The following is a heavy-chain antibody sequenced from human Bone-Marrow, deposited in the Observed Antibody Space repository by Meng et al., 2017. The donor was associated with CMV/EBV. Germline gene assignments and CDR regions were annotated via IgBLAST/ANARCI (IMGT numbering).Heavy chain of an antibody. D-gene: IGHD3-9*01. CDR1: GGSISSSSYY. V-gene: IGHV4-39*07. J-gene: IGHJ3*02. CDR3: AREMKCYDILSGYQPAALDI. CDR2: IYYSGST. Sequence: SETLSLTCTVSGGSISSSSYYWGWIRQPPGKGLEWIGSIYYSGSTYYNPSLKSRVTISVDTSKNQFSLKLSSVTAADTAVYYCAREMKCYDILSGYQPAALDIWGQGTMVTVSS.